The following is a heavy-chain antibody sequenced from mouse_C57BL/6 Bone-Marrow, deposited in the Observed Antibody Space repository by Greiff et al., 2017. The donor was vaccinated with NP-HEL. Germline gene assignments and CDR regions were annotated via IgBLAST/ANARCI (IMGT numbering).Heavy chain of an antibody. D-gene: IGHD2-3*01. J-gene: IGHJ2*01. CDR1: GFTFNTYA. CDR3: VRDRGYYQGYYFDY. Sequence: EAGGGLVQPKGSLKLSCAASGFTFNTYAMHWVRQAPGKGLEWVARIRSKSSNYATYYADSVKDRFTISRDDSQSMLYLQMNNLKTEDTAMYYCVRDRGYYQGYYFDYWGQGTTLTVSS. CDR2: IRSKSSNYAT. V-gene: IGHV10-3*01.